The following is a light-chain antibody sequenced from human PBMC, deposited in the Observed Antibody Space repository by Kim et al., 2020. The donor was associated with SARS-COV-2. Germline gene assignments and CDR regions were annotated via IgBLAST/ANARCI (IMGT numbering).Light chain of an antibody. J-gene: IGKJ4*01. CDR2: WAS. V-gene: IGKV4-1*01. CDR3: QQYYSFPLT. Sequence: ATIKCKSRQRVFDSTNKSNYLAWYQLKPGRTPKVLIYWASSRDSGVPDRFRGSGSGTDFTLTISNLQAEDVAVYYCQQYYSFPLTFGGGTKVDIK. CDR1: QRVFDSTNKSNY.